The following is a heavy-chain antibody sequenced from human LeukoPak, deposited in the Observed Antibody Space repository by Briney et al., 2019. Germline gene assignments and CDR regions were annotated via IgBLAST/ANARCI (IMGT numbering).Heavy chain of an antibody. CDR3: AKDVQRVYYRYCDY. Sequence: GPLRLSCTAPGFSFRNYVMSWVRQAPGKGLQWVATISASGKIIRYANSVECRFTISSENSKNTLYLQMNSMRAEDTALYYCAKDVQRVYYRYCDYWGQGTLVTVSS. V-gene: IGHV3-23*01. D-gene: IGHD2-15*01. CDR2: ISASGKII. CDR1: GFSFRNYV. J-gene: IGHJ4*02.